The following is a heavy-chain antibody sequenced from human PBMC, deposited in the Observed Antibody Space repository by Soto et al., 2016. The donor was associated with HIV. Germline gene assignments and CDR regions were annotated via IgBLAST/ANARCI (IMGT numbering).Heavy chain of an antibody. CDR2: INHSGST. V-gene: IGHV4-34*01. CDR3: ASGKRKTGYYYYMDV. CDR1: GGSFSSYY. Sequence: VQLQQWGAGLLKPSETLSLTCAVYGGSFSSYYWSWIRQPPGKGLEWIGEINHSGSTNYNPSLKSRVTISVDTSKNQFSLKLSSVTAADTAVYYCASGKRKTGYYYYMDVWGKGDHGHRSP. J-gene: IGHJ6*03.